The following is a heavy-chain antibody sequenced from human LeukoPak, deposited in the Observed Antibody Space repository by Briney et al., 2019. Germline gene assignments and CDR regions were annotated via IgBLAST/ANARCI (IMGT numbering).Heavy chain of an antibody. CDR1: GFTFSSYA. CDR2: ISGSGGST. D-gene: IGHD3-10*01. V-gene: IGHV3-23*01. J-gene: IGHJ6*02. Sequence: PGGSLRLSCAASGFTFSSYAMSWVRQAPGKGLEWVSAISGSGGSTYYADSVKGRFTISRDNSKNTLYLQMNSLRAEDTAVYYCARRMVRGVSYYYGMDVWGRGTTVTVSS. CDR3: ARRMVRGVSYYYGMDV.